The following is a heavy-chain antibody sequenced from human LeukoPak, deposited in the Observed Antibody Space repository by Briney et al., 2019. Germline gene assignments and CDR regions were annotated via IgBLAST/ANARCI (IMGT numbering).Heavy chain of an antibody. D-gene: IGHD3-16*02. CDR3: AKAWRYTHRYAFDY. J-gene: IGHJ4*02. V-gene: IGHV3-23*01. Sequence: GGSLRLSCAASGFTFSSYAMSWVRQAPGKGLEWVSAISGSGGSTYYADSVKGRFTISRDNSKNTLYLQMNSLRAEATAASYCAKAWRYTHRYAFDYWGQGTLVTVSS. CDR2: ISGSGGST. CDR1: GFTFSSYA.